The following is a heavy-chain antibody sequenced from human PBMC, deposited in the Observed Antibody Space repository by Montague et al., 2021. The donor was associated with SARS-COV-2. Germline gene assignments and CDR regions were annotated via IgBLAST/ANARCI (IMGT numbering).Heavy chain of an antibody. J-gene: IGHJ3*02. CDR3: AEDYYFGAFDI. Sequence: SLRLSCAASGFTFGDYAMHWVRQTPGKGLEWVSGISWNSGSRGYADSVRGRFTIYRDNAKNSLYLQMNSLRTEDTAFYYCAEDYYFGAFDIWGQGTMVTVSS. CDR1: GFTFGDYA. V-gene: IGHV3-9*01. CDR2: ISWNSGSR. D-gene: IGHD3-10*01.